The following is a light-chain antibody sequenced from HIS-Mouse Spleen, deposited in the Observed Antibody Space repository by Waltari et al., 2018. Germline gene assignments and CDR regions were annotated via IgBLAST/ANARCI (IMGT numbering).Light chain of an antibody. V-gene: IGLV3-10*01. CDR2: EDS. CDR1: ALPKKY. J-gene: IGLJ2*01. CDR3: YSTDSSGNHRV. Sequence: SYELTQPPSVSVSPGQTARITCSGDALPKKYAYWYQQKSGQAPVLVIYEDSKRPAGIPERFSGSSSATMATLNISGAQVEDEADHYCYSTDSSGNHRVFGGGTKLTVL.